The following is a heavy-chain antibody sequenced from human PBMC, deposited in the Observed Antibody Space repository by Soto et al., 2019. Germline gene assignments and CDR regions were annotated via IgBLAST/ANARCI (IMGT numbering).Heavy chain of an antibody. CDR1: GYTFTSYG. J-gene: IGHJ4*02. V-gene: IGHV1-18*01. Sequence: QVQLVQSGAEVKKPGASVKVSCKASGYTFTSYGISWVRQAPGQGLEWTGWISAYNGNTHYAQKLQGRVTMTPDTSTSTADMELRSLGSDDTVVYYCARDAPPEDYWGQGTLVTVSS. CDR2: ISAYNGNT. CDR3: ARDAPPEDY.